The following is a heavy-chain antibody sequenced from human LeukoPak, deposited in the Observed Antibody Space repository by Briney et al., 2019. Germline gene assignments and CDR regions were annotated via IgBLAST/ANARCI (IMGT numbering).Heavy chain of an antibody. D-gene: IGHD3-3*01. J-gene: IGHJ3*02. CDR2: IYYSGST. CDR1: GGSISSYY. V-gene: IGHV4-59*12. Sequence: SETLSLTCTVSGGSISSYYWSWIRQPPGKGLEWIGYIYYSGSTNYNPSLKSRVTISVDTSKNQFSLKLSSVTAADTAVYYCAREFGDFWSGYRNHDAFDIWGQGTMVTVSS. CDR3: AREFGDFWSGYRNHDAFDI.